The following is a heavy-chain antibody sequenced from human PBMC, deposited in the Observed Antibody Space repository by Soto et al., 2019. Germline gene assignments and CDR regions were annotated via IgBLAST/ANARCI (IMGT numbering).Heavy chain of an antibody. CDR3: ARDPMTTVAPTYMDV. CDR2: IWYDGSNK. D-gene: IGHD4-17*01. CDR1: GFTFSSYG. J-gene: IGHJ6*03. V-gene: IGHV3-33*01. Sequence: QVQLVESGGGVVQPGRSLRLSCAASGFTFSSYGMHWVRQAPGKGLEWVAVIWYDGSNKYYAESVKGRFTISRDNSKNTVYLQMNDLRAEDTAVYYCARDPMTTVAPTYMDVWGKGTTVTVSS.